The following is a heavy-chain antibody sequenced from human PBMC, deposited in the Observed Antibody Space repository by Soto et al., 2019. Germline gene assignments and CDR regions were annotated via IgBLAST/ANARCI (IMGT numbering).Heavy chain of an antibody. Sequence: QVQLVQSGAEEKKPGASVKVSCKASGYTFTSYAIHWVRQAPGQRLEWMGCINAGNGNTKYSQKFQGRVTITRDTSASSGYMELSSLPSEDTAVYYCARCTPMVRGVIGLIYYYGMDVWGQGTTVTVAS. J-gene: IGHJ6*02. V-gene: IGHV1-3*05. CDR3: ARCTPMVRGVIGLIYYYGMDV. CDR2: INAGNGNT. CDR1: GYTFTSYA. D-gene: IGHD3-10*01.